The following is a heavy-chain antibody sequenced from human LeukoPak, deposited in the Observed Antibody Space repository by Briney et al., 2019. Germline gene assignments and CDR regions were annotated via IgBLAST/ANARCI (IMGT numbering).Heavy chain of an antibody. V-gene: IGHV4-39*07. CDR3: ARGRTYYYDSSGYYSLSFFDY. CDR1: GVSNSTSRYY. CDR2: IYYTGPT. J-gene: IGHJ4*02. D-gene: IGHD3-22*01. Sequence: SETLSLTCTVSGVSNSTSRYYWGWIRQPPGKGLEWIGNIYYTGPTYYNASLESRVTISLDTSKNQFFLKLNSVTAADTAVYYCARGRTYYYDSSGYYSLSFFDYWGQGTLVTVSS.